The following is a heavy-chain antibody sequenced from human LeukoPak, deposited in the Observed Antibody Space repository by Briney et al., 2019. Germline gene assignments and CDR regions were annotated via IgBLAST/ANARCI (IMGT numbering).Heavy chain of an antibody. Sequence: SETLSLTCTVSGGSISSYYWSWIRQPAGKGLEWIGRIYTSGSTYYNPSLKSRVTMSVDTSKNQFSLKLSSVTAVDTAVYYCARDWTDCSSTSCYQFDPRGQGTLVTVSS. D-gene: IGHD2-2*01. CDR1: GGSISSYY. CDR3: ARDWTDCSSTSCYQFDP. CDR2: IYTSGST. V-gene: IGHV4-4*07. J-gene: IGHJ5*02.